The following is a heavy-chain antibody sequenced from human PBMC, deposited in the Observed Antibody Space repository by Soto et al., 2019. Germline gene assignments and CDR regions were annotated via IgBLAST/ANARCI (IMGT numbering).Heavy chain of an antibody. CDR2: IRSKANSYAT. CDR1: GFTFSGSA. Sequence: GGSLRLSCAASGFTFSGSAMHWVRQASGKGLEWVGRIRSKANSYATAYAASVKGRFTISRDDSKNTAYLQMNSLKTEDTAVYYCTRPQIYCSSTSCYDYWGQGTLVTVSS. CDR3: TRPQIYCSSTSCYDY. J-gene: IGHJ4*02. D-gene: IGHD2-2*01. V-gene: IGHV3-73*01.